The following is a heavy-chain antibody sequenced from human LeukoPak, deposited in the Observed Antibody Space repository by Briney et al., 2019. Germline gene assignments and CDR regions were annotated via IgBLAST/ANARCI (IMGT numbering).Heavy chain of an antibody. D-gene: IGHD2-8*01. J-gene: IGHJ4*02. CDR2: IKTDGTST. CDR1: GFTFSSYA. V-gene: IGHV3-74*01. Sequence: PGGSLRLSCAASGFTFSSYAMSWVRQAPGKGLVWVARIKTDGTSTSYADYVKGRFIISRDNAKNTLYLQMNSLRVEDTAVYYCARDRFCTTDRCSDYWGQGTLVTVSS. CDR3: ARDRFCTTDRCSDY.